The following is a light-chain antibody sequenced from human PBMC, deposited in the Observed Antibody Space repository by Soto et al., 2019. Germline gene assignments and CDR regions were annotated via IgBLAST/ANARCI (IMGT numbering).Light chain of an antibody. CDR3: SSYTSSSTPYV. CDR1: SSDVGGYNY. CDR2: EVS. V-gene: IGLV2-8*01. J-gene: IGLJ1*01. Sequence: ALTQPPSASGSPGQSVTISCTGTSSDVGGYNYVSWYQQHPGKAPKLMIYEVSKRPSGVPDRFSGSKSGNTASLTVSGLQAEDEADYYCSSYTSSSTPYVFGTGTKVNVL.